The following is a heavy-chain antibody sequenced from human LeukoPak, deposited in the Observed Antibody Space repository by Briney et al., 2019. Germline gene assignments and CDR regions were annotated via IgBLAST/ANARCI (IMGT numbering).Heavy chain of an antibody. V-gene: IGHV3-11*04. CDR2: ISSSGSTI. J-gene: IGHJ6*03. Sequence: PGGSLRLSCAASGFTFSDYYMSWIRQAPGEGLEWVSYISSSGSTIYYADSVKGRFTISRENAKNSLYLQMNSLRAEDTAVYYCARVAAAAGISFYYYYMDVWGKGTTVTVSS. CDR1: GFTFSDYY. CDR3: ARVAAAAGISFYYYYMDV. D-gene: IGHD6-13*01.